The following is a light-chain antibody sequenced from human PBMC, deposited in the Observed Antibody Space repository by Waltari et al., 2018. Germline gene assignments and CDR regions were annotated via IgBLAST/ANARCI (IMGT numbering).Light chain of an antibody. CDR3: QQYYSAPYA. CDR1: QSVLYSSNNKNY. J-gene: IGKJ2*01. Sequence: TINCKSSQSVLYSSNNKNYLAWYQQKPGQPPKLLIYWASTRESGVPDRFSGSGSGTDFTLTISSLQAEDVAVYYCQQYYSAPYAFGQGTKLEIK. CDR2: WAS. V-gene: IGKV4-1*01.